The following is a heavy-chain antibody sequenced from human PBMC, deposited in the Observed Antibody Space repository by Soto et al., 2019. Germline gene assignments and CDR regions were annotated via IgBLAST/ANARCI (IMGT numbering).Heavy chain of an antibody. V-gene: IGHV1-18*01. CDR2: ISAYNGNT. CDR1: GYTFISYG. Sequence: ASVKVSCKASGYTFISYGISWVRQAPGQGLEWMGWISAYNGNTNYAQKFQGRVTMTTDTSTSTAYMELGSLGSDDTAVYYCAKGRVRFGEFYDAFDIWGQGTMVTVSS. D-gene: IGHD3-10*01. J-gene: IGHJ3*02. CDR3: AKGRVRFGEFYDAFDI.